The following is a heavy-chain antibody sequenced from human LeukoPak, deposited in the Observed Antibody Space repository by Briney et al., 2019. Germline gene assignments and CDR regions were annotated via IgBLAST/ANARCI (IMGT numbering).Heavy chain of an antibody. D-gene: IGHD3-9*01. CDR3: ATPNYDILTGYSY. CDR2: MNPNSGNT. V-gene: IGHV1-8*03. Sequence: GASVKVSCRASGYTFTSYDINWVRQATGQGLEWMGWMNPNSGNTGYAQKFQGRVTITRNTSISTAYMELSRLRSDDTAVYYCATPNYDILTGYSYWGQGTLVTVSS. J-gene: IGHJ4*02. CDR1: GYTFTSYD.